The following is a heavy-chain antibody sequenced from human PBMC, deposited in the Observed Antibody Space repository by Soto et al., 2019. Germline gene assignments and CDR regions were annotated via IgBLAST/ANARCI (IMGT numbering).Heavy chain of an antibody. D-gene: IGHD5-12*01. V-gene: IGHV4-59*12. CDR3: ARERTYGYSGSLYWFDP. CDR1: GGSISSYY. CDR2: IYYSGST. J-gene: IGHJ5*02. Sequence: SETMSITCTVSGGSISSYYWSWTRQHPGKGLEWIGYIYYSGSTNYNPSLKSRVTISVDTSKNQFSLKLSSVTAADTAVYYCARERTYGYSGSLYWFDPWGQGTLVTVSS.